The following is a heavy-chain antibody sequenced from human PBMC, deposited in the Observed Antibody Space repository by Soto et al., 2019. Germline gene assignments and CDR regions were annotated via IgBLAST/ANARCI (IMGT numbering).Heavy chain of an antibody. V-gene: IGHV3-48*01. Sequence: EVQLVESGGGLVQPGGSLRITCAASGFTFRSYSMNWVRQAPGKGLEWVSYISSSSSTIYYADSVKGRFTISRDNAKNSLYLQMNSLRAEDTAVYYCAGWVVPPHDAYDIWGKGTMVTVSS. CDR1: GFTFRSYS. D-gene: IGHD2-21*01. CDR2: ISSSSSTI. J-gene: IGHJ3*02. CDR3: AGWVVPPHDAYDI.